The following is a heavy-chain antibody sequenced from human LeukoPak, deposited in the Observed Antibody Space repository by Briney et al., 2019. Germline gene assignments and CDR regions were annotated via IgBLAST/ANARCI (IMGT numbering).Heavy chain of an antibody. V-gene: IGHV4-59*01. D-gene: IGHD5-24*01. Sequence: SESLSLTCTVSGGSITNYYWNWIRQPPGKGLEWIGYICHSGSTNYNPSLKSRLTMSIDSSKKQFSLKLGSVTSADTAVYYCARYRRHGQNGLDYWGQGTLVTVSS. CDR2: ICHSGST. CDR3: ARYRRHGQNGLDY. J-gene: IGHJ4*02. CDR1: GGSITNYY.